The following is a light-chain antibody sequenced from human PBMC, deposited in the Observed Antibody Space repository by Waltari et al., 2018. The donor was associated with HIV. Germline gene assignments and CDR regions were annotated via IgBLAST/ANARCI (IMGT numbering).Light chain of an antibody. Sequence: NFMLTQPHSASESPGKTVTLSCTRSYGSIASNYVQWYQHRPGSSPTTVIYEDRQRPSGVPERFSGSTDTSSNSASLTISGLRPEDEADYFCQSYDDNNHIIFGGGTKLTVL. J-gene: IGLJ2*01. CDR2: EDR. V-gene: IGLV6-57*01. CDR3: QSYDDNNHII. CDR1: YGSIASNY.